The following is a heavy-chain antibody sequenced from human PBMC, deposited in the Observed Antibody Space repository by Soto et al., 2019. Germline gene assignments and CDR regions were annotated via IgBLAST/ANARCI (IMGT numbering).Heavy chain of an antibody. Sequence: SVKVSCKASGGTFSSYAISWVRQAPGQGLEWMGGIIPIFGTANYAQKFQGRVTITADESTSTAYMELSSLRSEDTAVYYCAGEGPNYDYVWGSSPDAFDIWGQGTMVTVSS. J-gene: IGHJ3*02. CDR2: IIPIFGTA. CDR3: AGEGPNYDYVWGSSPDAFDI. V-gene: IGHV1-69*13. D-gene: IGHD3-16*01. CDR1: GGTFSSYA.